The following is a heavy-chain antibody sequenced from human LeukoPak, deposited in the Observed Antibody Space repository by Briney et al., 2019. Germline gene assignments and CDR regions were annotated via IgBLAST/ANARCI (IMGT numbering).Heavy chain of an antibody. D-gene: IGHD2-21*02. V-gene: IGHV3-23*01. Sequence: PGGSLRLSCAASGFTFSNYAMSWVRQAPGKGLEWVSGITGSGDVTYYADSVKGRFTISRDNSKNTLYLQMNSLRAEDTAVYYCAKAAGDRGAYYYYGMDVWGQGTTVTVSS. CDR3: AKAAGDRGAYYYYGMDV. CDR1: GFTFSNYA. CDR2: ITGSGDVT. J-gene: IGHJ6*02.